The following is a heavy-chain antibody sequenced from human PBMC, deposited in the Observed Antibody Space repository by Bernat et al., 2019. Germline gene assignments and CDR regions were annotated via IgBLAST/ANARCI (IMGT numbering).Heavy chain of an antibody. D-gene: IGHD6-6*01. CDR2: IWYDGSNK. CDR1: GFTFSSYG. Sequence: QVQLVESGGGVVQPGRSLRLSCAASGFTFSSYGMHWVRQAPGKGLEWVAVIWYDGSNKYYADSVKGRFTISRDNSKNTLYLQMNSLRAEDTAVYYCARDRRLSIAVPAGYYYYGMDVWGQGTTVTVSS. J-gene: IGHJ6*02. V-gene: IGHV3-33*01. CDR3: ARDRRLSIAVPAGYYYYGMDV.